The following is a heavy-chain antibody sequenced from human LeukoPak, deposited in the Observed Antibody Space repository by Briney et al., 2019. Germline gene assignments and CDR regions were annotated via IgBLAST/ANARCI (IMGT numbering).Heavy chain of an antibody. CDR3: ARVRPTVDRYFDWLLLDY. Sequence: PGGSLRLSCAASGFTFSSYSMNWVRQAPGKGLEWVSSISSSSSYIYYADSVKGRFTISRDNAKNSLYLQMNSLRAEDTAVYYCARVRPTVDRYFDWLLLDYWGQGTLVTVSS. V-gene: IGHV3-21*01. CDR2: ISSSSSYI. J-gene: IGHJ4*02. D-gene: IGHD3-9*01. CDR1: GFTFSSYS.